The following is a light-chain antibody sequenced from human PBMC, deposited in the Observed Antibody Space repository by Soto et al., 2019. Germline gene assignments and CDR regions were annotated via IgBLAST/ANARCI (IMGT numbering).Light chain of an antibody. CDR3: STSADSNNSV. V-gene: IGLV2-8*01. CDR2: EVS. J-gene: IGLJ2*01. CDR1: SSDVGGYNY. Sequence: QSALTQPPSASGSPGQSVTISCTGTSSDVGGYNYVSWYQQHPGKAPKLMIYEVSKRPSGVPDRFSGSKSGNTASLTVSGLQAEAAADHYCSTSADSNNSVSGGGTKLTVL.